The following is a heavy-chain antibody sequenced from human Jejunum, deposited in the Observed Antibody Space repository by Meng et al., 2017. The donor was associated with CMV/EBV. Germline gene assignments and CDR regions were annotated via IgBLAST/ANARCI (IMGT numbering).Heavy chain of an antibody. CDR3: ARACRQVSNCYLDS. D-gene: IGHD4-11*01. V-gene: IGHV3-53*01. CDR1: GFSVTSNY. CDR2: IRNDGST. J-gene: IGHJ4*02. Sequence: SGFSVTSNYMTWVRQAPGKGLGWVSFIRNDGSTTYTASVQGRFTISRDNSKNTVYLQMNSLRAEDTALYYCARACRQVSNCYLDSWGQGTQVTVSS.